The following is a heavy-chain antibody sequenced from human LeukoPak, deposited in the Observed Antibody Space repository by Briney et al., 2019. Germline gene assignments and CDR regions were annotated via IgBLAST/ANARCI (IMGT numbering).Heavy chain of an antibody. J-gene: IGHJ3*02. CDR2: INPNSGGT. CDR1: GYTFTCYY. Sequence: ASVKVSCKASGYTFTCYYMHWVRQAPGQGLEWMGWINPNSGGTNYAQKFQGRVTMTRDTSISTAYMELSRLRSDDTAVYYCARDLTQDRDSSSFAFDIWGQGTMVTVSS. D-gene: IGHD6-6*01. CDR3: ARDLTQDRDSSSFAFDI. V-gene: IGHV1-2*02.